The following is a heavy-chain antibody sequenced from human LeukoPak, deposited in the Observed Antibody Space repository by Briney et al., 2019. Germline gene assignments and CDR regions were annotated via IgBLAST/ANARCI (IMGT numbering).Heavy chain of an antibody. D-gene: IGHD5-18*01. CDR2: INAGNGNT. J-gene: IGHJ4*02. Sequence: ASVKVSCKASGYTFTSYAMHWVRQAPGQRLEWMGWINAGNGNTKYSQEFQGRVTITRDTSASTAYMEPSSLRSEDMAVYYCARDTARGYFDYWGQGTLVTVSS. V-gene: IGHV1-3*03. CDR1: GYTFTSYA. CDR3: ARDTARGYFDY.